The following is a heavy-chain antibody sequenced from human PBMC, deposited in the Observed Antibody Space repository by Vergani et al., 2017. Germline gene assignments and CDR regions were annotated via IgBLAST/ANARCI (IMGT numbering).Heavy chain of an antibody. J-gene: IGHJ4*02. V-gene: IGHV4-31*03. CDR1: GGSISSGGYY. CDR2: IYYSGST. CDR3: ARVAHGTNGVCQNIDY. D-gene: IGHD2-8*01. Sequence: QVQLQESGPGLVKPSQTLSLTCTVSGGSISSGGYYWSWTRQHPGKGLEWIGYIYYSGSTYYNPSLKSRVTISVDTSKNQFSLKLSSVTAADTAVYYCARVAHGTNGVCQNIDYWGQGTLVTVSS.